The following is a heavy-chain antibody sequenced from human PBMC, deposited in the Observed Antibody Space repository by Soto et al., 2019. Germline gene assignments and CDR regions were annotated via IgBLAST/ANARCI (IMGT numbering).Heavy chain of an antibody. CDR1: GYTFTSYA. CDR3: ARDSVRSGWYPAFVDY. V-gene: IGHV1-3*01. J-gene: IGHJ4*02. D-gene: IGHD6-19*01. Sequence: ASVKVSCKASGYTFTSYAMHWVRQAPGQRLEWMGWINAGNGNTNYSQKFQGRVTITRDTSASTAYMELSSLRSEDTAVYYCARDSVRSGWYPAFVDYWGQGTLVTVSS. CDR2: INAGNGNT.